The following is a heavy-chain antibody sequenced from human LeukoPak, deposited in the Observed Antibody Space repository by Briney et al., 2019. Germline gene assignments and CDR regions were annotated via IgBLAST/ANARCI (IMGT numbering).Heavy chain of an antibody. CDR1: GYTFTGYY. CDR3: AREGYCSGVGCLDY. Sequence: ASVKVSCKASGYTFTGYYMHWVRQAPGQGLEWMGWINPNSGGTNYAQKFQGRVTMTRDTSISIAYMELSSLRSDDTAVYYCAREGYCSGVGCLDYWGQGTLVTVSS. V-gene: IGHV1-2*02. D-gene: IGHD2-15*01. J-gene: IGHJ4*02. CDR2: INPNSGGT.